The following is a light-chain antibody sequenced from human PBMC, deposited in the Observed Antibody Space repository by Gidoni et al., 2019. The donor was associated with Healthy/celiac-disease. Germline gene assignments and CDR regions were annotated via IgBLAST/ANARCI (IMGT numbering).Light chain of an antibody. J-gene: IGKJ1*01. CDR2: ASS. CDR3: QQSYSKT. V-gene: IGKV1-39*01. Sequence: DIQMTQSPSSLSASVGDRVTITCRASLSVTNYLKWYQQKPGKAPKLLICASSSLQSGVTSRFSGSGSEKDFTLTIIRLQHEDFATYYCQQSYSKTFGQGTKVEIK. CDR1: LSVTNY.